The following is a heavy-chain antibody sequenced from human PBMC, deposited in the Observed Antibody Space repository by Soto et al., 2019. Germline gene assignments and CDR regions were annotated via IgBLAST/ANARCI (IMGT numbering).Heavy chain of an antibody. J-gene: IGHJ4*02. V-gene: IGHV1-18*01. CDR1: GYKFTSYG. CDR3: AMYVCWSGYSQEH. Sequence: QIQLVQSGAEVKKPGASVKVSCKVSGYKFTSYGINRVRQAPGQGLEWMGWVTAYNDNVKYAEKFQGRGTMTADTATTTAYMELRDLSPDDTAVFYCAMYVCWSGYSQEHRGQGTLVTVAS. D-gene: IGHD3-3*01. CDR2: VTAYNDNV.